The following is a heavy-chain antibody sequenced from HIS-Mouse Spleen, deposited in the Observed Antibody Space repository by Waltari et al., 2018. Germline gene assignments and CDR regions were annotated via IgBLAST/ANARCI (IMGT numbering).Heavy chain of an antibody. Sequence: QLQLQESGPGLLQPSETLSLTCTVSGVSISSTSYYWGWISQPPGKGLEWIGSIYYSGSTYYNPSLKSRVTISVDTSKNQFSLKLSSVTAADTAVYYCAREIPYSSSWYDWYFDLWGRGTLVTVSS. CDR3: AREIPYSSSWYDWYFDL. V-gene: IGHV4-39*07. CDR1: GVSISSTSYY. CDR2: IYYSGST. J-gene: IGHJ2*01. D-gene: IGHD6-13*01.